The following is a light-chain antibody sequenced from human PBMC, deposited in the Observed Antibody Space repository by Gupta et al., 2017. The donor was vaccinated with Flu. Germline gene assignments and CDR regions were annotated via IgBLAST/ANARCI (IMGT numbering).Light chain of an antibody. Sequence: DIQMTQSPSSLSASVGDRVTITCRASQSISSYLNWYQHKPGKAPKLLIYAASSLHSGVPSRFSGSSSGTEFTLTISRLQPEDFATYYCQQRDRPPNSFGGGTKVEIK. CDR2: AAS. V-gene: IGKV1-39*01. CDR3: QQRDRPPNS. J-gene: IGKJ4*01. CDR1: QSISSY.